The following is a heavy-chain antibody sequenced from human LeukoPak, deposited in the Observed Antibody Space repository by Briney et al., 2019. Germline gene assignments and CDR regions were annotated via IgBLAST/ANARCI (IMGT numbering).Heavy chain of an antibody. D-gene: IGHD1-26*01. Sequence: ASVTVSCMTSGYTFTNYYIHWVRQAPGQGLEWMGRIDPNTGGTKSAKNFQGRVTMTRDTSISTAYMALSGLRSDDTAVYYCASLYDIVGTTVDYWGQGTLVTVSS. J-gene: IGHJ4*02. CDR1: GYTFTNYY. CDR2: IDPNTGGT. V-gene: IGHV1-2*06. CDR3: ASLYDIVGTTVDY.